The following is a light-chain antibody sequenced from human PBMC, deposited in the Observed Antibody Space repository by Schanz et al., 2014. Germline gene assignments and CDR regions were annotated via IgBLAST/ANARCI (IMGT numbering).Light chain of an antibody. Sequence: DIQMTQSPASLSAFVGDRVTITCRTSQSISTYLNWYQQKPGKAPKVLIYAASSLQSGVPSRFSGSGSGTEFTLTISRLHPDDFATYYCQQYNSVMYTFGQGTKLEIK. CDR3: QQYNSVMYT. CDR1: QSISTY. CDR2: AAS. V-gene: IGKV1-39*01. J-gene: IGKJ2*01.